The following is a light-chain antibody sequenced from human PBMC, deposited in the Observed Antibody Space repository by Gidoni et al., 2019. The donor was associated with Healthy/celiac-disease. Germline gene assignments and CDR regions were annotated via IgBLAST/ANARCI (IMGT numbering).Light chain of an antibody. CDR1: SLRSYY. Sequence: SSETTQAPAVSVALGQTVRITCPGDSLRSYYASWYQQKPGQAPVLVIYGKNNRPSGIPDRFSGSSSGNTASLTITGAQAEDEADYYCNSRDSSGNHVVFGGGTKLTVL. CDR3: NSRDSSGNHVV. J-gene: IGLJ2*01. V-gene: IGLV3-19*01. CDR2: GKN.